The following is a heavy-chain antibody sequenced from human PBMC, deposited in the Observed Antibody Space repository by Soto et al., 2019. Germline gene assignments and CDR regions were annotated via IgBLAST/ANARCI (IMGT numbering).Heavy chain of an antibody. CDR1: GGSISSYY. CDR2: IYYSGST. Sequence: TLSLTCTVSGGSISSYYWSWIRQPPGKGLEWIGYIYYSGSTNYNPSLKSRVTISVDTSKNQFSLKLSSVTAADTAVYYCARALNWNYEWFDPWGQGTLVTVSS. J-gene: IGHJ5*02. V-gene: IGHV4-59*01. D-gene: IGHD1-7*01. CDR3: ARALNWNYEWFDP.